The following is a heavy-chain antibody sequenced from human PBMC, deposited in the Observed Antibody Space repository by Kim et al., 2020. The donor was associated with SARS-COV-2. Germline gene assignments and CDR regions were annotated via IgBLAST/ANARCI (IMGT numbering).Heavy chain of an antibody. V-gene: IGHV4-39*07. CDR1: GGSISSSSYY. D-gene: IGHD7-27*01. CDR2: IYYSGST. J-gene: IGHJ4*02. CDR3: AREEGYLGY. Sequence: SETLSLTCTVSGGSISSSSYYWGWIRQPPGKGLEWIGSIYYSGSTYYNPSLKSRVTISVDTSKNQFSLKLSSVTAADTAVYYCAREEGYLGYWGQGTLVTVSS.